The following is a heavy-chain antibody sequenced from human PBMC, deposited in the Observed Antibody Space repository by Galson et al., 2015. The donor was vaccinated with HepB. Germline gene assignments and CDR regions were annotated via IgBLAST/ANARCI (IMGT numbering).Heavy chain of an antibody. Sequence: SETLSLTCTVSGGSISSYYWSWIRQPAWKGLEWIGRIYTSGSTNYNPSLKSRVTMSVDTSKNQFSLKLSSVTAADTAVYYCARDLEVVVPAAQSDAFDIWGQGTMVTVSS. CDR2: IYTSGST. CDR1: GGSISSYY. J-gene: IGHJ3*02. V-gene: IGHV4-4*07. D-gene: IGHD2-2*01. CDR3: ARDLEVVVPAAQSDAFDI.